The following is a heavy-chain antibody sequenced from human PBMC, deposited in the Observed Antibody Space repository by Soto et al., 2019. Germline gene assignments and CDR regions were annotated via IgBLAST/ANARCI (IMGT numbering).Heavy chain of an antibody. CDR3: ARKGFVVVPGGFYYYYYGMDV. CDR1: GGSFSGYY. V-gene: IGHV4-34*01. D-gene: IGHD2-2*01. J-gene: IGHJ6*02. CDR2: INHSGST. Sequence: SETLSLTCAVYGGSFSGYYWSWIRQPPGKGLEWIGEINHSGSTNYNPSLKSRVTISVDTSKNQFSLKLSSVTAADTAVYYCARKGFVVVPGGFYYYYYGMDVWGQGTTVTVS.